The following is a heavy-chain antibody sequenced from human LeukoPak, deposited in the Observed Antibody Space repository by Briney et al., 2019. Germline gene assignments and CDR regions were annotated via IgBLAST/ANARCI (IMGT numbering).Heavy chain of an antibody. Sequence: PSETLSLTCIVSGGSISSSSYYWGWIRQPPGKGLEWIGSIYYSGGTYYNPSLKSRVTISVDTSKNQFSLKLSSVTAADTAVYYCARAYCGGDCYVDYWGQGTLVTVFS. CDR1: GGSISSSSYY. CDR2: IYYSGGT. J-gene: IGHJ4*02. V-gene: IGHV4-39*07. D-gene: IGHD2-21*02. CDR3: ARAYCGGDCYVDY.